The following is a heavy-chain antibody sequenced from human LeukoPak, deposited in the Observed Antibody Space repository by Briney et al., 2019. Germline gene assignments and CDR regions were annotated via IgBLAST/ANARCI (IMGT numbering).Heavy chain of an antibody. Sequence: SETLTLTCAVYGGSFSGYYWSWIRQPPGKGLEWIGEINHSGSTNYNPSLKSRVTISVDTSKNQFSLKLSSVTAADTAVYYCARGELMYYYDSSGYRYFDYWGQGTLVTVSS. CDR2: INHSGST. D-gene: IGHD3-22*01. V-gene: IGHV4-34*01. CDR1: GGSFSGYY. CDR3: ARGELMYYYDSSGYRYFDY. J-gene: IGHJ4*02.